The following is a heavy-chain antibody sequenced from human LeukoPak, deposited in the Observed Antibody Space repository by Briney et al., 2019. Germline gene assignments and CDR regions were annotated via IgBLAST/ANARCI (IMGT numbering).Heavy chain of an antibody. CDR3: ARGLQLWPDYYYYYMDV. Sequence: ASVKLSCKASGYTFTSYYMHWVRQAPGQGLEWMGIINPSGGSTSYAQKFQGRVTMTRDTSTSTVYMELSSLRSEDTAVYYCARGLQLWPDYYYYYMDVWGKGTTVTVSS. D-gene: IGHD5-18*01. CDR2: INPSGGST. J-gene: IGHJ6*03. V-gene: IGHV1-46*01. CDR1: GYTFTSYY.